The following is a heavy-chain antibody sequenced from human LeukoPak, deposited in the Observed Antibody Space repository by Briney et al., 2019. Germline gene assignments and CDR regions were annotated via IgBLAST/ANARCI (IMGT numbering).Heavy chain of an antibody. CDR2: INHSGST. D-gene: IGHD2-15*01. CDR3: ARGGNIVVVVAATLFDY. V-gene: IGHV4-34*01. J-gene: IGHJ4*02. Sequence: SETLSLTCAVYGGSFSGYYWSWIRQPPGKGLEWIGEINHSGSTNYNPSLKSRVTISVDTSENQFSLKLSSVTAADTAVYYCARGGNIVVVVAATLFDYWGQGTLVTVSS. CDR1: GGSFSGYY.